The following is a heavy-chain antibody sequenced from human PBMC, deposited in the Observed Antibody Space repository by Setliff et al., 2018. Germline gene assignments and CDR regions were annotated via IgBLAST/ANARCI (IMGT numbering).Heavy chain of an antibody. V-gene: IGHV4-4*07. Sequence: SETLSLTCTVSGGSISSYYWSWIRQPAGRGLEWIGRIYTSGSTNYNPSLKSRVTMSVDTSKNQFSLRLSSVTAADTAVYYCARVSTVTTWPYYYYMDVWGKGTTVTVSS. CDR1: GGSISSYY. D-gene: IGHD4-4*01. CDR3: ARVSTVTTWPYYYYMDV. CDR2: IYTSGST. J-gene: IGHJ6*03.